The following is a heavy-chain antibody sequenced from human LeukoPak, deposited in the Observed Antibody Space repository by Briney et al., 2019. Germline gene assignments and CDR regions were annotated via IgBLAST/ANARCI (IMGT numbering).Heavy chain of an antibody. V-gene: IGHV3-30*02. CDR3: AKLRREVVIPDY. D-gene: IGHD3-22*01. Sequence: PGGSLRLSCAASGFTFSSYAMSWVRQAPGKGLEWVAFIRYDGSNKYYADSVKGRFTISRDNSKNTLYLQMNSLRAEDTAVYYCAKLRREVVIPDYWGQGTLVTVSS. J-gene: IGHJ4*02. CDR1: GFTFSSYA. CDR2: IRYDGSNK.